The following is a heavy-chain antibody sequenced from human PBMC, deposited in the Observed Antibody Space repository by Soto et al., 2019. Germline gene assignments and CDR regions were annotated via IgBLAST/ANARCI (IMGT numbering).Heavy chain of an antibody. CDR3: ARQIYDSDTGPNFKYYFDS. J-gene: IGHJ4*02. D-gene: IGHD3-22*01. CDR1: GYSSAGYL. CDR2: IDPSDSQT. V-gene: IGHV5-10-1*01. Sequence: PGESLKISCKGSGYSSAGYLISWVREKPGKGLELMGRIDPSDSQTYYRQSFRSHVTISVTKSITTVFLQWSSLRASDTAMYYCARQIYDSDTGPNFKYYFDSWGQGTPVTVSS.